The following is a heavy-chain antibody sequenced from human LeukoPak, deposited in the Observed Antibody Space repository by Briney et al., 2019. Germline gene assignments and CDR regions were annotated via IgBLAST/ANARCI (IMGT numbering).Heavy chain of an antibody. CDR3: ARDTPDYYDGSGYMLGAFDI. CDR1: GFTFSSYW. V-gene: IGHV3-7*01. D-gene: IGHD3-22*01. Sequence: GGSLRLSCAASGFTFSSYWMSWVRQAPGKGLEWVANIKQDGSEKYYVDSVKGRFTISRDNAKNSLYLQMNSLRAEDTAVYYCARDTPDYYDGSGYMLGAFDIWGQGTMVTVSS. CDR2: IKQDGSEK. J-gene: IGHJ3*02.